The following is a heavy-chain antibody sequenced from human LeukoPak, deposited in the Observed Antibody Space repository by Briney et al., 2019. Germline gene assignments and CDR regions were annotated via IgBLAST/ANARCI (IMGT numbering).Heavy chain of an antibody. CDR2: IFYSGST. Sequence: PSETLSLTCSVSGASISSGGHFWSWIRQHPGKGLEWIGYIFYSGSTNYNPSLKSRVTISVDTSKNQFSLKLSSVTAADTAVYYCARNSITIFGVVIGAFDIWGQGTMVTVSS. CDR1: GASISSGGHF. V-gene: IGHV4-61*08. CDR3: ARNSITIFGVVIGAFDI. J-gene: IGHJ3*02. D-gene: IGHD3-3*01.